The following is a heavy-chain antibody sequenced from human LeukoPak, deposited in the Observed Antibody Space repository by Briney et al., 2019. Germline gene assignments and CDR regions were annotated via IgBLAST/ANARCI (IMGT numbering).Heavy chain of an antibody. J-gene: IGHJ4*02. D-gene: IGHD6-19*01. CDR3: AKEGYSSGWSDY. CDR2: ISGSGGST. Sequence: PGGSLRLSCAASGFTFSTYWMHWVRQAPGKGLEWVSAISGSGGSTYYADSVKGRFTISRDNSKNTLYLQMNSLRAEDTAVYYCAKEGYSSGWSDYWGQGTLVTVSS. V-gene: IGHV3-23*01. CDR1: GFTFSTYW.